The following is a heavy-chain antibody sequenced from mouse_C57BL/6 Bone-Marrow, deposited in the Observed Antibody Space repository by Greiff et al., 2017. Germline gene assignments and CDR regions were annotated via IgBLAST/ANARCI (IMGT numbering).Heavy chain of an antibody. CDR1: GFTFSDYG. J-gene: IGHJ3*01. D-gene: IGHD2-3*01. Sequence: EVKLMESGGGLVKPGGSLKLSCAASGFTFSDYGMHWVRQAPEKGLEWVAYISSGSSTIYYADTVKGRFTISRDKAKNTLFLQMTSLTSEDTAMFYCARNWDGFSWFAYWGQGTLVTVSA. V-gene: IGHV5-17*01. CDR3: ARNWDGFSWFAY. CDR2: ISSGSSTI.